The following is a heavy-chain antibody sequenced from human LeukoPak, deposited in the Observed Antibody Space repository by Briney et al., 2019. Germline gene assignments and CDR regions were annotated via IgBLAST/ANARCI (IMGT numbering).Heavy chain of an antibody. CDR3: ANLYGDYADY. CDR2: IRYDGSNK. V-gene: IGHV3-30*02. J-gene: IGHJ4*02. Sequence: VAFIRYDGSNKYYADSVKGRFTISRDNSKNTLYLQMNSLRAEDTAVYYCANLYGDYADYWGQGTVVTVSS. D-gene: IGHD4-17*01.